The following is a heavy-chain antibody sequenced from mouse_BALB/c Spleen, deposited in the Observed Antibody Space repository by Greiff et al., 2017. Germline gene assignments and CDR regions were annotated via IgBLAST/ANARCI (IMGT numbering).Heavy chain of an antibody. CDR1: GFTFSSYT. Sequence: EVKLEESGGGLVQPGGSLKLSCAASGFTFSSYTMSWVRQTPEKRLEWVAYISNGGGSTYYPDTVKGRFTISRDNAKNTLYLQMSSLKSEDTAMYYCARRSGNSLYYAMDYWGQGTSVTVSS. CDR3: ARRSGNSLYYAMDY. V-gene: IGHV5-12-2*01. CDR2: ISNGGGST. D-gene: IGHD2-1*01. J-gene: IGHJ4*01.